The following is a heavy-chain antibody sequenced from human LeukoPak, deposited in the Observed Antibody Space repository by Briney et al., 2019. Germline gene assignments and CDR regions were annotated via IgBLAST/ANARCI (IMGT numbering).Heavy chain of an antibody. CDR1: GFTFSSYA. Sequence: PGGSLRLSCAASGFTFSSYAMSWVRQAPGKGLEWVSAISGSGGSTYYADSVKGRFTISRDNSKNTLDLQLNSLRVEDTAMYYCVKDHLTYGDNVRLHFWGQGTLVTVSS. CDR3: VKDHLTYGDNVRLHF. V-gene: IGHV3-23*01. D-gene: IGHD4-17*01. CDR2: ISGSGGST. J-gene: IGHJ4*02.